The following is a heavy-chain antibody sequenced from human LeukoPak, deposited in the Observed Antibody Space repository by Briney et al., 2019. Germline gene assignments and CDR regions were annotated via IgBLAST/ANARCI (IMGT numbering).Heavy chain of an antibody. Sequence: SETLSLTCTVSGGSISTSNFYWGWIRQPPGKGLEWIGNIFYRGSTYYSPSLKSRVTISLDTSRNQFSLKLSSVTAADTAVYYCASIAAAGTNDYWGQGTLVTVSS. CDR2: IFYRGST. J-gene: IGHJ4*02. V-gene: IGHV4-39*07. D-gene: IGHD6-13*01. CDR1: GGSISTSNFY. CDR3: ASIAAAGTNDY.